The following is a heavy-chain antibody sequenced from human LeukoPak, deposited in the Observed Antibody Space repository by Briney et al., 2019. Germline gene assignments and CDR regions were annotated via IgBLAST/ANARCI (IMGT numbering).Heavy chain of an antibody. J-gene: IGHJ6*03. CDR1: GGSFSGYY. CDR2: INHSGST. CDR3: ARGSQGYTVTRERKAYYYYYYMDV. V-gene: IGHV4-34*01. D-gene: IGHD4-17*01. Sequence: PSETLSLTCAVYGGSFSGYYWSWIRQPPGKGLEWIGEINHSGSTNYNPSLKSRVTISVDTSKNQFALKLSSVTAADTAVYYCARGSQGYTVTRERKAYYYYYYMDVWGKGTTVTVSS.